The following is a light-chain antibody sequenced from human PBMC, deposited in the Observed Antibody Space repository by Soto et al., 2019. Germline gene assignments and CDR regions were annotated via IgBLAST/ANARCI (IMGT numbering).Light chain of an antibody. Sequence: QSVLTQPPSASGSPGQSVTISCTGTSSDVGGYNYGSWYQQHPGKAPKLMIYEVSKRPSGVPDRFSGSKSGNTASLTVSGLQAEDEADYYCSSYAGSNNVVFGGGTKLTVL. CDR1: SSDVGGYNY. CDR3: SSYAGSNNVV. CDR2: EVS. J-gene: IGLJ2*01. V-gene: IGLV2-8*01.